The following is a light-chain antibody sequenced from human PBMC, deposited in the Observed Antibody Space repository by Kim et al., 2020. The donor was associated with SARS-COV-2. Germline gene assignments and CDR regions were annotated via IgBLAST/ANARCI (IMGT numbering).Light chain of an antibody. CDR3: QKYNIAPWT. Sequence: SVGDRSSITCRAAQAIGNYLAWYQQRPGESPKLLIYAASTLQSVVPSRFIGSVSGTDFTLTISALQPKDISIYYCQKYNIAPWTFGEGTKVDIK. V-gene: IGKV1-27*01. J-gene: IGKJ1*01. CDR1: QAIGNY. CDR2: AAS.